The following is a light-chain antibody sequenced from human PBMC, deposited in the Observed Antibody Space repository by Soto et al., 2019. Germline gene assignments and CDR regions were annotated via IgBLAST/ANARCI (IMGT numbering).Light chain of an antibody. Sequence: DIVMTQSPDSLAVSLGERATINCKSSQSVLYSSNNKNYLAWYQQKPGQPPKLLIYWASTRESGVPDRFSGSGSGXDFTLXISSXXAEXVAXXXXXXXYSTPRTFGQGTKVEIK. CDR2: WAS. CDR3: XXXYSTPRT. CDR1: QSVLYSSNNKNY. V-gene: IGKV4-1*01. J-gene: IGKJ1*01.